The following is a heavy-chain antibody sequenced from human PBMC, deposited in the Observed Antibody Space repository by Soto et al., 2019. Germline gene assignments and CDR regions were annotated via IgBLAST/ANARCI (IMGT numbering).Heavy chain of an antibody. CDR2: IYYSGST. J-gene: IGHJ4*02. Sequence: QLQLQESGPGLVKPSETLSLTCTVSGGSISSSSYYWGWIRQPPGKGLEWIGSIYYSGSTYYNPYLKSRVTISVDTSKNQFSLKLSSVTAADTAVYYCAILLVGATTGFDYWGQGTLVTVSS. V-gene: IGHV4-39*01. D-gene: IGHD1-26*01. CDR1: GGSISSSSYY. CDR3: AILLVGATTGFDY.